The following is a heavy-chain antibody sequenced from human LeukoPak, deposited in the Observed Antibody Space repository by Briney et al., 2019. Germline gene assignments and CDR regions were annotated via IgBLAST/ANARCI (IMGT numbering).Heavy chain of an antibody. D-gene: IGHD3-3*01. Sequence: SQTLSLTCAVSGGSISSGGHSWSWIRQPPGKGLEWIGYIYHSGSTYYNPSLKSRVTISVDRSKNQFSLKLSSVTAADTAVYYCARSIFGVVNNAFDIWGQGTMVTVSS. J-gene: IGHJ3*02. CDR1: GGSISSGGHS. CDR3: ARSIFGVVNNAFDI. V-gene: IGHV4-30-2*01. CDR2: IYHSGST.